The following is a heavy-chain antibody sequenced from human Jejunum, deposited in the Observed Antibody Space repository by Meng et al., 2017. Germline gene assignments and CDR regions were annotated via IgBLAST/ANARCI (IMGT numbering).Heavy chain of an antibody. Sequence: SGTPALPLAVPSDSISSSSCCSCLRRPPGKGLEWIGEIYRSGSTSHTPSLKSRATISVDKSTNQFSLKLSSVTAADTAVYYCARDSTNTLGSQTYYFDYWGQGTLVTVSS. CDR2: IYRSGST. J-gene: IGHJ4*02. CDR1: SDSISSSSC. V-gene: IGHV4-4*02. D-gene: IGHD2-2*02. CDR3: ARDSTNTLGSQTYYFDY.